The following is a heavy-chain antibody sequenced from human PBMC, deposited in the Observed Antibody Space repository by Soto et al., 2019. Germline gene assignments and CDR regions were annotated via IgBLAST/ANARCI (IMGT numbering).Heavy chain of an antibody. CDR2: ISAYNGNT. CDR1: GYTFTTYG. CDR3: ARAVDYYDSSGYYTHEYFQH. J-gene: IGHJ1*01. Sequence: QVQLVQSGGEVKKPGASVKVSCKASGYTFTTYGITWVRQGPGQGLEWMGWISAYNGNTNYAQKVQGRVTMTTDTSXXTXYXXLRSLRSDETAVYYCARAVDYYDSSGYYTHEYFQHWGQGTLVTVSS. D-gene: IGHD3-22*01. V-gene: IGHV1-18*01.